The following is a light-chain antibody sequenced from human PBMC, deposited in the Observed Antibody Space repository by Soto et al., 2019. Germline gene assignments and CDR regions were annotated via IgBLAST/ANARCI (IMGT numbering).Light chain of an antibody. J-gene: IGKJ5*01. Sequence: EIVLTQSPATLSLSPGERATLSCRASQSVSSYLAWYQQKPGQAPRLLIYDASNRATRIPARFSGSGSGTDFTLTISSLEPEDFAVYYCQQRTNSPITFGQGTRLEIK. CDR3: QQRTNSPIT. CDR1: QSVSSY. CDR2: DAS. V-gene: IGKV3-11*01.